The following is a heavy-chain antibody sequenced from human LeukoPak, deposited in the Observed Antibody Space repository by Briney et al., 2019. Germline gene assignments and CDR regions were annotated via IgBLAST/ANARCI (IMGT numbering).Heavy chain of an antibody. D-gene: IGHD1-26*01. CDR2: IYSGGST. J-gene: IGHJ4*02. CDR3: AREGVYSGSYFDY. CDR1: GFTVSSNY. V-gene: IGHV3-53*01. Sequence: GGSLRLSCAASGFTVSSNYMSWVRQAPGKGLEWVSVIYSGGSTYYADSVRGRFTISRDNSKNTLYLQMNSLRAEDTAVYYCAREGVYSGSYFDYWGQGTLVTVSS.